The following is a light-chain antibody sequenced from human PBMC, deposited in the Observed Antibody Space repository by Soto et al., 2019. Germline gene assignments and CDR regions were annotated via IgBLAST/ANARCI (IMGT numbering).Light chain of an antibody. J-gene: IGKJ1*01. V-gene: IGKV3-11*01. Sequence: EIVLTQSPATLSLSPEERATLSCRASQSVSTYLAWYQQKPGQAPRLLIHDASNRATGIPARFSGSGSGTDFTLTISSLEPEDFAVYYCQPRSNWPRTFGQGTKVEIK. CDR1: QSVSTY. CDR2: DAS. CDR3: QPRSNWPRT.